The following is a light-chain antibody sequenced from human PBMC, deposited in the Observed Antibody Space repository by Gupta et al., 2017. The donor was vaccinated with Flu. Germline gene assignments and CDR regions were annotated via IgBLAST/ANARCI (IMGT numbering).Light chain of an antibody. V-gene: IGKV1-27*01. CDR3: QQYNSYPCT. CDR2: AAS. J-gene: IGKJ1*01. Sequence: DIQLTQSPSSLSASVGDRVTITCRASQGISNYLAWYQQKPGKVPKLLIYAASTLHTGVPSRFSGSGSGTDFTLTISSLQPEDFATYYCQQYNSYPCTFGQGTKVEIK. CDR1: QGISNY.